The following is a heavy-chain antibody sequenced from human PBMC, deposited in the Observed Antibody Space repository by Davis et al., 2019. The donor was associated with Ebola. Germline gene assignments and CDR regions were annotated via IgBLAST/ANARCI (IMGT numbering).Heavy chain of an antibody. D-gene: IGHD1-26*01. V-gene: IGHV3-64*04. CDR3: ARASSGPIDF. J-gene: IGHJ4*02. CDR2: ISSDGRDT. CDR1: GFTFYSYT. Sequence: GGSLRLSCSVSGFTFYSYTMHWVRQAPGKGLEYISSISSDGRDTHYYGDSMKGRFTISRDNSKNTIYLQMNSLRTEDTAVIYCARASSGPIDFWGQGILVTVAS.